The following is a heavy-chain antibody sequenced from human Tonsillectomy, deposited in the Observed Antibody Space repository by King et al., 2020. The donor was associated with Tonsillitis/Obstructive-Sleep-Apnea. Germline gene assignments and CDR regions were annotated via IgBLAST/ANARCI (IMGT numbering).Heavy chain of an antibody. D-gene: IGHD3-9*01. J-gene: IGHJ5*02. CDR1: GGSFSGYY. CDR3: ARAPFYNYEILPGYLNWFDP. CDR2: INHSGSI. Sequence: VQLQQWGAGLLKPSETLSITCAVYGGSFSGYYWSWIRQPPGKGLEWIGEINHSGSINYNPSLKSRVTISADTSKNQFSLKLSSVTAADTAVYYCARAPFYNYEILPGYLNWFDPWGQGSLVTVSS. V-gene: IGHV4-34*01.